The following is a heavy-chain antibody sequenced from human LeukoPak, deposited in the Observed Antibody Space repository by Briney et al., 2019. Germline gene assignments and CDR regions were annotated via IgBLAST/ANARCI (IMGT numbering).Heavy chain of an antibody. CDR3: AASTYGSGSYVGFDS. CDR1: GYSFTNYW. D-gene: IGHD3-10*01. Sequence: GESLKISCKGSGYSFTNYWIGWVRQMPGKGLEWMGIMYPGDSDTRYSPSFQGQVTISADKSVSTTYLQWSSLKASDTAMYYCAASTYGSGSYVGFDSWGQGTPVSVSS. CDR2: MYPGDSDT. J-gene: IGHJ4*02. V-gene: IGHV5-51*01.